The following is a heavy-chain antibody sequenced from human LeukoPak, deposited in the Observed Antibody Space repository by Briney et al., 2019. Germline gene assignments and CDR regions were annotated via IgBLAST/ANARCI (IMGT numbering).Heavy chain of an antibody. D-gene: IGHD3-22*01. J-gene: IGHJ4*02. CDR1: GYTFTSYA. CDR2: INAGNGNT. V-gene: IGHV1-3*01. CDR3: ARGGRVGHYDSSGLPSDY. Sequence: ASVKVSCKASGYTFTSYAMHWVRQAPGQRLEWMGWINAGNGNTKYSQKFQGRVTITRDTSASTAYMELSSLRSEDTAIYYCARGGRVGHYDSSGLPSDYWGQGTLVTVSS.